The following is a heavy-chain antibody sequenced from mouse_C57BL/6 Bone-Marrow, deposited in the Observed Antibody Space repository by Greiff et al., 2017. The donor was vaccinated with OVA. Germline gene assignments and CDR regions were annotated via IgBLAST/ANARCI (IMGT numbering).Heavy chain of an antibody. CDR3: AREDAPYAMDY. Sequence: QVQLQQSGPELMKPGASVKLSCKATGYTFTGYWIEWVKQRPGHGLEWIGEILPGSGSTSYNEKFKGKATFTADTSSNTAYMQLRSLTTEDSAIYYCAREDAPYAMDYWGQGTSVTVSS. J-gene: IGHJ4*01. CDR2: ILPGSGST. V-gene: IGHV1-9*01. CDR1: GYTFTGYW.